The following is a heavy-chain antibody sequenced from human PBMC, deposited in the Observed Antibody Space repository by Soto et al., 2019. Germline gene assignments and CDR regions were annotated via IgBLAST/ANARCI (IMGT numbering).Heavy chain of an antibody. CDR1: GFTFSGSA. CDR2: IRSKANSYAT. J-gene: IGHJ4*02. V-gene: IGHV3-73*01. CDR3: TRPSVRRDGYNDY. Sequence: PGGSLRLSCAASGFTFSGSAMHWVRQASGKGLEWVGRIRSKANSYATAYAASVKGRFTISRDDSKSTAYLQMNSLKTEDTAVYYCTRPSVRRDGYNDYWGQGTLVTVSS. D-gene: IGHD5-12*01.